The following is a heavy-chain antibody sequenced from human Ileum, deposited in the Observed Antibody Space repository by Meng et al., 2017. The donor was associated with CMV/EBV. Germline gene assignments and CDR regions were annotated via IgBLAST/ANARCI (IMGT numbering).Heavy chain of an antibody. CDR3: ARGSYCSITTCYPKTPYKRFDP. D-gene: IGHD2-2*01. Sequence: YYMGWIRQATGKGLEWVSYISSSGSFVYNADSVKGRFTISRDNAKNSLYLQMNSLRAEDTAVYYCARGSYCSITTCYPKTPYKRFDPWGQGTLVTVSS. CDR1: YY. V-gene: IGHV3-11*04. J-gene: IGHJ5*02. CDR2: ISSSGSFV.